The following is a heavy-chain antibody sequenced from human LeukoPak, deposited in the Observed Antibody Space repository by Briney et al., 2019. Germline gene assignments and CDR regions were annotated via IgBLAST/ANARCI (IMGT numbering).Heavy chain of an antibody. J-gene: IGHJ5*02. Sequence: GGSLRLSCAASGFTFDDYAMHWVRQAPGKGLEWVSGISWNSGSIGYADSVKGRFTISRDNAKNSLYLQMNSLRAEDTALYYCAKDRGIYSGSYYPWFDPWGQGTLVTVSS. D-gene: IGHD1-26*01. CDR3: AKDRGIYSGSYYPWFDP. V-gene: IGHV3-9*01. CDR2: ISWNSGSI. CDR1: GFTFDDYA.